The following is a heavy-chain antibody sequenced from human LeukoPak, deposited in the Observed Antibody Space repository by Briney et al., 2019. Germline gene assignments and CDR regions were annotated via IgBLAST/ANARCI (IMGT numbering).Heavy chain of an antibody. V-gene: IGHV2-5*02. CDR2: IYWDDVK. J-gene: IGHJ3*01. Sequence: SGPTLVNPTETLTLTCTFSGFSLRTSGVGVGWIRQPPGKALEWLALIYWDDVKRYSPSLKSRLTITNDTSKNQVVLTMTNMDPVDTATYYCAHRDLYCSSASCYSADAFDLWGQGTMVTVSS. D-gene: IGHD2-2*02. CDR3: AHRDLYCSSASCYSADAFDL. CDR1: GFSLRTSGVG.